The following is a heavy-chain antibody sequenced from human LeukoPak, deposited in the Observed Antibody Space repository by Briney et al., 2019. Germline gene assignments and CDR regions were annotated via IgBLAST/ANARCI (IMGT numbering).Heavy chain of an antibody. CDR3: ARESGSSGPTDSPELDY. CDR1: GGTFSSYA. Sequence: GAPVKVSCKASGGTFSSYAISWVRQAPGQGLEWMGRIIPIFGTANYAQKFQGRVTITTDESTSTAYMELSSLRSEDTAVYYCARESGSSGPTDSPELDYWGQGTLVTVSS. D-gene: IGHD3-10*01. J-gene: IGHJ4*02. CDR2: IIPIFGTA. V-gene: IGHV1-69*05.